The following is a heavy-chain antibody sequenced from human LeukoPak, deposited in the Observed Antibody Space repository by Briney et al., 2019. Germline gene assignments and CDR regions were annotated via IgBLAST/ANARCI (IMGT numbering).Heavy chain of an antibody. CDR3: AKPNITSYYDSRGYDAFDV. D-gene: IGHD3-22*01. V-gene: IGHV5-51*01. CDR1: GYKFNAYW. CDR2: IYPDDSDT. Sequence: GESLKISCKGSGYKFNAYWIAWVRQMPGKGLEWMGIIYPDDSDTRYSPSFQGQVTISADKSVSIAYLQWSSLKASDTAMYYCAKPNITSYYDSRGYDAFDVWGQGTMVIVSS. J-gene: IGHJ3*01.